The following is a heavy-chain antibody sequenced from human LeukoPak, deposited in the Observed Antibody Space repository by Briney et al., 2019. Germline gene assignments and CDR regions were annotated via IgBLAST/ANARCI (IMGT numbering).Heavy chain of an antibody. CDR2: ISSSSSYI. D-gene: IGHD3-10*01. CDR3: AKVGVLAGSKHFDY. J-gene: IGHJ4*02. V-gene: IGHV3-21*01. Sequence: PSETLSLTCAVYGGSFSGYYWSWVRQAPGKGLEWVSSISSSSSYIYYADSVKGRFTISRDNAKNSLYLQMNSLRAEDTAVYYCAKVGVLAGSKHFDYWGQGTLVTVSS. CDR1: GGSFSGYY.